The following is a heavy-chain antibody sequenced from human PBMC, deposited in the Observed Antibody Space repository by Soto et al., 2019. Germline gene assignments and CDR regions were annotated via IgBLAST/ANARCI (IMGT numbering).Heavy chain of an antibody. D-gene: IGHD5-12*01. CDR1: GFTFSSYG. J-gene: IGHJ5*02. CDR3: ARGQGVATTMGWFDP. V-gene: IGHV3-33*01. CDR2: IYYDGSNK. Sequence: QVQLVEAGGGVVQPGRSLRLSCAASGFTFSSYGIHWVRQAPGKGLEWVAVIYYDGSNKYYADSVKGRFTISRDNSKNTLYLQMTSLRADDTAVYYCARGQGVATTMGWFDPWGQGTLVTVSS.